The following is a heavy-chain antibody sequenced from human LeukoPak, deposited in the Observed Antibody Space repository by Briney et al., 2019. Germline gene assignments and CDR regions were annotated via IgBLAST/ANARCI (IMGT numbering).Heavy chain of an antibody. J-gene: IGHJ4*02. CDR2: ISDSGGSA. CDR1: GFTFNTYA. Sequence: PGGSLRLSCAASGFTFNTYAMSWVRQAPGKGLEWVSAISDSGGSAYYADSVKGRFTISRDNSKNTLYLQVNSLRAEDTAVYYCARVGATTWYWGQGTLVTVSS. V-gene: IGHV3-23*01. D-gene: IGHD1-26*01. CDR3: ARVGATTWY.